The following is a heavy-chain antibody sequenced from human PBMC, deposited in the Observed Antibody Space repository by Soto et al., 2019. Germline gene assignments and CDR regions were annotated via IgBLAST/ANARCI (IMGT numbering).Heavy chain of an antibody. J-gene: IGHJ4*02. CDR1: GFSFSDYY. D-gene: IGHD2-15*01. CDR2: ISSTATYT. V-gene: IGHV3-11*03. Sequence: GGSLRLSCAASGFSFSDYYMNWIRQAPGKGLEWLSYISSTATYTNYADSVRGRFTISRDSAKNSLYLQMNSLKTEDTAVYYCTSDIVVVVAATRDFDYWGQGTLVTVSS. CDR3: TSDIVVVVAATRDFDY.